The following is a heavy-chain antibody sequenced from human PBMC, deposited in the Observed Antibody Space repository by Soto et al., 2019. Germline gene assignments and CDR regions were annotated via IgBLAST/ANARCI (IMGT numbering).Heavy chain of an antibody. CDR1: GFTFSDYY. CDR3: ARNYYYYYTDV. CDR2: ISSSGSTI. V-gene: IGHV3-11*01. J-gene: IGHJ6*03. Sequence: GGSLRLSCAASGFTFSDYYMSWIRQAPGKGLKWVSYISSSGSTIYYADSVKGRFTISRDNAKNSLYLQMNSLRAEDTAVYYCARNYYYYYTDVWGKGTTVTVSS.